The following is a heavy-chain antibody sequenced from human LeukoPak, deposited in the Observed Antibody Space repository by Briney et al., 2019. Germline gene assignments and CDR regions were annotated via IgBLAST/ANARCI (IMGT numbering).Heavy chain of an antibody. CDR2: IYYSGSN. J-gene: IGHJ3*02. D-gene: IGHD3-22*01. CDR1: GDSISSHY. Sequence: SETLSLTCTVSGDSISSHYWSWIRQPPGKGLEWIGYIYYSGSNNYNPSFKSRVTISVDTSKYQFSLKLSSVTAADTAVYYCARVNYYDSTGYYVGAFDIWGQGTMVTASS. V-gene: IGHV4-59*11. CDR3: ARVNYYDSTGYYVGAFDI.